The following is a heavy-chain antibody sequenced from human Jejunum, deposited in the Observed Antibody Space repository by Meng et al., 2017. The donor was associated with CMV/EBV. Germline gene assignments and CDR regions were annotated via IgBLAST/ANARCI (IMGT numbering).Heavy chain of an antibody. CDR2: IGGGGVNT. V-gene: IGHV3-23*01. J-gene: IGHJ5*02. Sequence: GKLLESGGGLGQPGGSLRRSCAVSTFTFSNGAMSWVRQAPGKGMEWVSAIGGGGVNTYYVDSVKGRFTISRDNSKNTLYLQMNGLRPDDTGVYYCTSDYGGFDPWGQGTLVTVSS. D-gene: IGHD4/OR15-4a*01. CDR3: TSDYGGFDP. CDR1: TFTFSNGA.